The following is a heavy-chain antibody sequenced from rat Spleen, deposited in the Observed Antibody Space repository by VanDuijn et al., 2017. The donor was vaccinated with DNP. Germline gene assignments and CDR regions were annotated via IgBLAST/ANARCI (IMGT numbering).Heavy chain of an antibody. V-gene: IGHV5-22*01. J-gene: IGHJ2*01. CDR2: ISYEGSST. CDR1: GFTFSNYY. Sequence: EVQLVESGGGLVQPGRSLKLSCAASGFTFSNYYMAWVRQAPTKGLEWVATISYEGSSTYYGDSVKGRFTISRDNAKSTLYLQMNSLRSEDTATYYCARHEATEGIDFDYWGQGVMVTVSS. CDR3: ARHEATEGIDFDY. D-gene: IGHD1-11*01.